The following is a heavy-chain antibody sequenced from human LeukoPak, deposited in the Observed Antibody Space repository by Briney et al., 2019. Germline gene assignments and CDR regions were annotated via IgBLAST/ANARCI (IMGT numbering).Heavy chain of an antibody. D-gene: IGHD2-21*01. CDR2: IGSAGDT. CDR3: ARDQDGPNCYMDV. Sequence: GGSLRLSCAASGFTFSTYDFHWVRQATGKGLEWVSSIGSAGDTYYAGSVKGRFTMSRDNAVNTLFLQMNSLRAEDTAVYYCARDQDGPNCYMDVWGKGTTVTVSS. J-gene: IGHJ6*04. CDR1: GFTFSTYD. V-gene: IGHV3-13*01.